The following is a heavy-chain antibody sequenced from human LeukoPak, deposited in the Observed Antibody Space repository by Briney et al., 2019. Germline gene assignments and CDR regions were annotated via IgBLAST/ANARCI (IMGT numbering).Heavy chain of an antibody. V-gene: IGHV4-30-4*08. D-gene: IGHD2-2*01. CDR1: GGSISSGDYY. CDR3: ARAEAGYCSSTSCSLGAFDI. Sequence: SQTLSLTCTVSGGSISSGDYYWSWIRQPPGKGLEWIGYIYYSGSTYYNPSLKSRVTISVDTSKNQFSLKLSSVTAADTAVYSCARAEAGYCSSTSCSLGAFDIWGQGTMVTVSS. CDR2: IYYSGST. J-gene: IGHJ3*02.